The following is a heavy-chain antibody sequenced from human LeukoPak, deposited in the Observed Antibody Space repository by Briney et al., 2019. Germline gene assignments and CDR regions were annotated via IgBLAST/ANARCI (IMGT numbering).Heavy chain of an antibody. CDR3: ASSHDSNGYALDY. Sequence: PGGSLRLSCAASGFTFSKYGMHWVRQAPGKGLEWVAVIWYDGSNKDYADSVKGRFTISRDNSKNTLYLQMNSLRAEDTAVYYCASSHDSNGYALDYWGQGTLVTVSS. V-gene: IGHV3-33*01. J-gene: IGHJ4*02. CDR2: IWYDGSNK. D-gene: IGHD3-22*01. CDR1: GFTFSKYG.